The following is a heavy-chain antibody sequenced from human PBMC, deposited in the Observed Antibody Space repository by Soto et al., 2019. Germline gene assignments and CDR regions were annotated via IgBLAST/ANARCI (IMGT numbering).Heavy chain of an antibody. D-gene: IGHD3-22*01. CDR1: GGTFSSYA. CDR3: ARDRGPSSGYYPYWFDP. V-gene: IGHV1-69*13. CDR2: IIPIFGTA. Sequence: SVKVSCKTSGGTFSSYAITWVRQAPGQGLEWMGGIIPIFGTANYAQKFQGRVTITADESTSTAYMELSSLRSEDTAVYYCARDRGPSSGYYPYWFDPWGEGTLVSVSS. J-gene: IGHJ5*02.